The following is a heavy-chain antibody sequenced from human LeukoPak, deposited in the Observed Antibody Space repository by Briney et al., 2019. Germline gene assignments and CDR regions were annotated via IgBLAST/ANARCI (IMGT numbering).Heavy chain of an antibody. CDR1: GFTFSSYW. V-gene: IGHV3-74*01. CDR3: AREQELERLVYFDY. CDR2: INSDGSST. Sequence: PGGSLRLSCAASGFTFSSYWMHWVRQAPGKGLVWVSRINSDGSSTNYADSVKGRFTISRDNSKNTLYLQMNSLRAEDTAVYYCAREQELERLVYFDYWGQGTLVTVSS. D-gene: IGHD1-1*01. J-gene: IGHJ4*02.